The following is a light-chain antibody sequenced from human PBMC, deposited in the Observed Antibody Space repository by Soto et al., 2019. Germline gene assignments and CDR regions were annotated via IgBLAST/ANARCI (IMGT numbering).Light chain of an antibody. Sequence: QSALTQPASVSGSPGQSIAISCTGTSSDVGAYDFVSWYQQHPDKAPKLLIYEVTNRPSGLSDRFSGSKSVNTATLTISGLQAEDEDDYYCSSHTTSNTRVFGTGTKVTVL. CDR3: SSHTTSNTRV. CDR1: SSDVGAYDF. J-gene: IGLJ1*01. V-gene: IGLV2-14*03. CDR2: EVT.